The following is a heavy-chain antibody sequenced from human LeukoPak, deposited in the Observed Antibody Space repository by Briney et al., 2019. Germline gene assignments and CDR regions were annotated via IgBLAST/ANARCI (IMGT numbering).Heavy chain of an antibody. J-gene: IGHJ4*02. CDR2: IIPIFGTA. Sequence: GASVKVSCKASGGTFSSYAITWVRQAPGQGLELMGGIIPIFGTANYAQKFQGRVTITADESTSTAYMELSSLRSDDTAVYYCAREWRSGGWYALYLDYWGQGTLVTVSS. CDR1: GGTFSSYA. V-gene: IGHV1-69*13. CDR3: AREWRSGGWYALYLDY. D-gene: IGHD6-19*01.